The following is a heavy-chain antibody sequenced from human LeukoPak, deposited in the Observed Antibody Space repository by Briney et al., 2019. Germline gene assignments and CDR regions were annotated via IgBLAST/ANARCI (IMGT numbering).Heavy chain of an antibody. V-gene: IGHV1-69*04. CDR2: IIPIFGIA. CDR1: GGTFSCYA. CDR3: ATYGDYASRLYYYYGMDV. Sequence: SVKVSCKASGGTFSCYAISWVRQAPGQGLEWMGRIIPIFGIANYAQKFQGRVTITADKSTSTAYMELSSLRSEDTAVYYCATYGDYASRLYYYYGMDVWGQGTTVTVSS. J-gene: IGHJ6*02. D-gene: IGHD4-17*01.